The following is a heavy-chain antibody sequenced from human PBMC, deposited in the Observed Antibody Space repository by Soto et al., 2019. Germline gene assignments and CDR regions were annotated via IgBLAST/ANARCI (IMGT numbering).Heavy chain of an antibody. CDR3: ARDLDY. Sequence: EVQVVESGGDLVQPGGSLRLSCTASGFTFIHSYMTWVRQVPVKGLEWVASINQDGSDNFYVDSVKGRFTISRDNAKNSVYLQMNNLRVEDTAVYYCARDLDYWGQGTLVTVSS. CDR1: GFTFIHSY. V-gene: IGHV3-7*04. J-gene: IGHJ4*02. CDR2: INQDGSDN.